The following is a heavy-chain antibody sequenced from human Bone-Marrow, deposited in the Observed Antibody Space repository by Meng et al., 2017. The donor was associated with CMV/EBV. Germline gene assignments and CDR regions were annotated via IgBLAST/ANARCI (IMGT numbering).Heavy chain of an antibody. D-gene: IGHD3-3*01. Sequence: LSLTCAASGFTFSSYEMNWVRQAPGKGLEWVSYISSSGSTIYYADSVKGRFTISRDNAKNSLYLQMNSLRAEDTAVYYCALIAYYDFWSGYDFDYWGQGTLVTVSS. CDR1: GFTFSSYE. CDR2: ISSSGSTI. V-gene: IGHV3-48*03. J-gene: IGHJ4*02. CDR3: ALIAYYDFWSGYDFDY.